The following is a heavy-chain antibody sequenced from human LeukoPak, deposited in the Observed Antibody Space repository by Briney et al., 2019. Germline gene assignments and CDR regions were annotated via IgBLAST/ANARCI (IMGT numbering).Heavy chain of an antibody. CDR3: AKDRELELRGYDAFDI. Sequence: QSGGSLRLSCAASGFTFSSYAMSWVRQAPGKGLEWVSAISGSGGSTYYADSVKGRFTISRDNSKNTLYLQMNSLRAEDTAVYYCAKDRELELRGYDAFDIWGQGTIVTVSS. J-gene: IGHJ3*02. D-gene: IGHD1-7*01. V-gene: IGHV3-23*01. CDR1: GFTFSSYA. CDR2: ISGSGGST.